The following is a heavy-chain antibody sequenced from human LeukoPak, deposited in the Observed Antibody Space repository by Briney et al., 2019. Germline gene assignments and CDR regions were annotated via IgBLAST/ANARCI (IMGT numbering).Heavy chain of an antibody. CDR3: ARDRRGYSYGYWGFDY. J-gene: IGHJ4*02. CDR1: GFLFSAYG. V-gene: IGHV3-33*01. Sequence: GRSLRLSCTASGFLFSAYGMHWARQAPGKGLEWVAVIWYNGTNKYYADSVKGRFTISRDNSKNTLYLQMNSLRVEDTAVYYCARDRRGYSYGYWGFDYWGQGTLVTVSS. D-gene: IGHD5-18*01. CDR2: IWYNGTNK.